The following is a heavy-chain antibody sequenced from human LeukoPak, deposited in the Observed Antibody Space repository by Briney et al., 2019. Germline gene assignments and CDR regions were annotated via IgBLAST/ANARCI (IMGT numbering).Heavy chain of an antibody. V-gene: IGHV1-69*13. CDR1: GGTFSSYA. D-gene: IGHD6-13*01. CDR3: ASHTADYSSSWPYEYFQH. CDR2: IIPIFGTA. Sequence: ASVKVSCKASGGTFSSYAISWVRQAPGQGLEWMGGIIPIFGTANYAQKFQGRVTITADESTSTAYMELSSLRSEDTAVYYCASHTADYSSSWPYEYFQHWGQGTLVTVSS. J-gene: IGHJ1*01.